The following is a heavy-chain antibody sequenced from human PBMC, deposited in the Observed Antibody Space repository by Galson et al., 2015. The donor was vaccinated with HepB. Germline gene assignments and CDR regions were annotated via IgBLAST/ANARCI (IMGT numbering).Heavy chain of an antibody. J-gene: IGHJ4*02. D-gene: IGHD3-10*01. CDR2: ISAYNGNT. Sequence: SVKVSCKASGYTFTSYGISWVRQAPGQGLEWMGWISAYNGNTNYAQKLQGRVTMTTDTSTSTAYMELRSLRSDDTAVYYCARDLRCSGELLSRLDYWGRGPRVTVSS. V-gene: IGHV1-18*01. CDR1: GYTFTSYG. CDR3: ARDLRCSGELLSRLDY.